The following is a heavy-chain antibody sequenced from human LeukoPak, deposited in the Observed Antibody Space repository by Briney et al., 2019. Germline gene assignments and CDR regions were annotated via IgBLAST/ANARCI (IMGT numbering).Heavy chain of an antibody. D-gene: IGHD3-22*01. CDR1: GFTFSRYA. J-gene: IGHJ4*02. CDR3: AKGIHSSAYYYFDF. V-gene: IGHV3-23*01. Sequence: SGGSLRLSCAASGFTFSRYAMTWVRQAPGKGLEWVSGISPSGDITYYADSVQGRFTISRDNSKNMMYVQMNSLRAEDTAVYYCAKGIHSSAYYYFDFWGQGNLVTVSS. CDR2: ISPSGDIT.